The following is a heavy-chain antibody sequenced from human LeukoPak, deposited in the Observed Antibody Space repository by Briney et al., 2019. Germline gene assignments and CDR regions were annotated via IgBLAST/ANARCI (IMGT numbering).Heavy chain of an antibody. CDR3: AKAAQQLVGYYYYMDV. CDR1: GFTFSSYG. CDR2: IRYDGSNK. J-gene: IGHJ6*03. V-gene: IGHV3-30*02. Sequence: PGGSLRLSCAASGFTFSSYGMHWVRQAPGKGLEWVAFIRYDGSNKYYADSVKGRFTISRDNSKNTLYLQMNSLRAEDTAVYYCAKAAQQLVGYYYYMDVWGKGTTVTVSS. D-gene: IGHD6-13*01.